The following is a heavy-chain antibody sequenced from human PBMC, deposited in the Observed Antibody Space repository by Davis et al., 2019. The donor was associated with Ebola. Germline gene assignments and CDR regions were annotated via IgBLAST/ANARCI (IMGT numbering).Heavy chain of an antibody. Sequence: ASVKVSCKASGYTFTGYYMHWVRQAPGQGLEWMGWINPNSGGTNYAQKFQGRVTMTRDTSISTAYMELSRLRSDDTAVYYCARVDPSMVNWFDPWGQGTLVTVSS. J-gene: IGHJ5*02. V-gene: IGHV1-2*02. CDR2: INPNSGGT. CDR3: ARVDPSMVNWFDP. CDR1: GYTFTGYY. D-gene: IGHD4/OR15-4a*01.